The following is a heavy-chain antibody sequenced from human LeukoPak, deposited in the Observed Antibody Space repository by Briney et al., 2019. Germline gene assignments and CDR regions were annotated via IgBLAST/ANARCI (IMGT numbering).Heavy chain of an antibody. V-gene: IGHV1-2*04. Sequence: GASVKVSCKASGYTFTGYHIHWVRQAPGQGLEWMGWINPKSGGTNYAQKFEGWVTMTRDTSMSTVYMELSRLKSDDTAVYYCARDSGWEVVLYASEIWGQGQWSPSLQ. CDR3: ARDSGWEVVLYASEI. J-gene: IGHJ3*02. CDR2: INPKSGGT. D-gene: IGHD1-26*01. CDR1: GYTFTGYH.